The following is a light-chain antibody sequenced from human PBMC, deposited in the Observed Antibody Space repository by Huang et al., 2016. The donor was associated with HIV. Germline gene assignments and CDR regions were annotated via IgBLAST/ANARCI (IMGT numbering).Light chain of an antibody. CDR2: GAS. Sequence: EIVLTQSPGSLSLTPGERATLSCRASQTVTSNYLAWYQQKPGQAPRLLIYGASSRASGIPDRCSGSGSGTDFTLTISRLEPEDFAVYYCQQHGSSPVTFGQGSRVEIK. J-gene: IGKJ1*01. V-gene: IGKV3-20*01. CDR3: QQHGSSPVT. CDR1: QTVTSNY.